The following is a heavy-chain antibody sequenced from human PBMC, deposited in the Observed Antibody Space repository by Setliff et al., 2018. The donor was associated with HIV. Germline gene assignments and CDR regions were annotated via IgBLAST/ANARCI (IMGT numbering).Heavy chain of an antibody. D-gene: IGHD3-22*01. V-gene: IGHV3-23*01. J-gene: IGHJ3*02. CDR2: ISGSGGST. CDR3: AKDFYYYDSSGYYPLDAFDI. Sequence: GGSLRLSCAASGFTSSYYAMSWVRQAPGKGLEWVSAISGSGGSTYYADSVKGRFTISRDNSKNTLYLQMNSLRAEDTAVYYCAKDFYYYDSSGYYPLDAFDIWGQGTMVTVSS. CDR1: GFTSSYYA.